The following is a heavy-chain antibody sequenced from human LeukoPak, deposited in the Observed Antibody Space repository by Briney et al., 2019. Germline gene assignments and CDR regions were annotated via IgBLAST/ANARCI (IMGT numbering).Heavy chain of an antibody. J-gene: IGHJ4*02. CDR2: IYYSGST. CDR3: ARDPGGYFFDY. V-gene: IGHV4-39*07. Sequence: SETLSLTCTVSGGSISSRSYYWGWIRQPPGKGLEWIGSIYYSGSTYYNPSLKSRVTISVDTSKNQFSLKLSSVTAADTAVYYCARDPGGYFFDYWGQGTLVTVSS. D-gene: IGHD3-10*01. CDR1: GGSISSRSYY.